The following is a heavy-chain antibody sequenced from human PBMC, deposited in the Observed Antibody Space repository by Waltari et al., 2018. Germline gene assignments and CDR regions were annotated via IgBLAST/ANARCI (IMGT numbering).Heavy chain of an antibody. CDR3: TRNRIAVSGYFDY. V-gene: IGHV4-4*02. CDR1: GGPCSSSNW. D-gene: IGHD6-19*01. Sequence: QVQLQESGSGLVKPSGTLSLTCAVSGGPCSSSNWWSWVRQLPGKGLEWIGEIYQSVVTNYNPSFRGQVTISVDKSKNQFTLKLSSVSDADTAVYYCTRNRIAVSGYFDYWGQGTLVTVSS. J-gene: IGHJ4*02. CDR2: IYQSVVT.